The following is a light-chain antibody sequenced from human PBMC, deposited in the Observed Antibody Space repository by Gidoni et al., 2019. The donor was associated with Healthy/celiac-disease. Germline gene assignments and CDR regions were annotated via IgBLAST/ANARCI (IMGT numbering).Light chain of an antibody. V-gene: IGKV1-27*01. CDR1: QGLSDY. J-gene: IGKJ4*01. Sequence: DIQMTQSPSSLSASVGDRVTITCRASQGLSDYLAWYQQKPGKVPRLLIYAASTLQSGVPSRFSCSGSGPDFTLTISSLQPEDVATYYCQKYNSAPLTFGGXTKVEI. CDR2: AAS. CDR3: QKYNSAPLT.